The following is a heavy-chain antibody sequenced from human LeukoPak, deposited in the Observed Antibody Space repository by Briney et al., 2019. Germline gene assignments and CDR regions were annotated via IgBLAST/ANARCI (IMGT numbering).Heavy chain of an antibody. CDR3: VKDVVVVAVPPH. J-gene: IGHJ4*02. D-gene: IGHD2-15*01. CDR1: GFTFSSYA. CDR2: ISSNGGST. V-gene: IGHV3-64D*06. Sequence: GGSPRLSCSASGFTFSSYAMHWVRQAPGKGLEYVSGISSNGGSTYYADSVKGRFTISRDNSKNTLYLQMSSLRPEDTAVYYCVKDVVVVAVPPHWGRGTLVTVSS.